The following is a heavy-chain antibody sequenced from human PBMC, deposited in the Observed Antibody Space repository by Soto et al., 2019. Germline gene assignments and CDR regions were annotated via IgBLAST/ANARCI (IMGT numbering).Heavy chain of an antibody. D-gene: IGHD3-3*01. V-gene: IGHV4-30-4*01. CDR3: ASAPYYDFWSGYPYFDY. J-gene: IGHJ4*02. CDR1: GGSISSGDYY. Sequence: SETLSLTCTVSGGSISSGDYYWSWIRQPPGKGLEWIGYIYYSGSTYYNPSLKSRVTISVDTSKNQFSLKLSSVTAADTAVYYCASAPYYDFWSGYPYFDYWGQGTLVTVSS. CDR2: IYYSGST.